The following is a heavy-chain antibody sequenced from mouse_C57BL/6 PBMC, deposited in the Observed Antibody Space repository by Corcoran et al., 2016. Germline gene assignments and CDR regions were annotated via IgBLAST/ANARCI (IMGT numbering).Heavy chain of an antibody. CDR3: ATIYYKAMDY. J-gene: IGHJ4*01. Sequence: DVQLQESGPGLVKPSQSLSLTCSVTGYSITSGYYWNWIRQFQGNKLEWMGYISYDGSNNYNPSLKNRISITRDTSKNQFFLKLNSVTTEDTATYYCATIYYKAMDYWGQGTSVTVSS. CDR2: ISYDGSN. V-gene: IGHV3-6*01. D-gene: IGHD2-1*01. CDR1: GYSITSGYY.